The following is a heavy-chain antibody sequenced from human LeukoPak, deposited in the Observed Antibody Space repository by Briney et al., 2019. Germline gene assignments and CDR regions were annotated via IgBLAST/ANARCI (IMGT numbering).Heavy chain of an antibody. D-gene: IGHD6-19*01. V-gene: IGHV4-4*07. Sequence: SETLSLTCTVSGGSISNYHWSWIRQPAGKGLEWIGQIHTSGSTNYNPPLKSRVSMSIDTPENQLSLTIRSVTAADTAVYYCERRDISSGWSFDHWGQGTLVTVSS. CDR1: GGSISNYH. CDR2: IHTSGST. CDR3: ERRDISSGWSFDH. J-gene: IGHJ4*02.